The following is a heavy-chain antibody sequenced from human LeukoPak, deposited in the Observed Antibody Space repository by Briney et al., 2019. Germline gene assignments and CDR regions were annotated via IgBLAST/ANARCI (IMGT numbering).Heavy chain of an antibody. V-gene: IGHV4-59*01. J-gene: IGHJ3*02. CDR2: IYYSGST. CDR3: AQAKSGYDPLEAFDI. D-gene: IGHD5-12*01. Sequence: SETRSLTCTVSGGSISSYYWSWIRQPPGKGLEWIGYIYYSGSTNYNPSLKSRVTISVDTSKNQFSLKLSSVTAADTAVYYCAQAKSGYDPLEAFDIWGQGTMVTVSS. CDR1: GGSISSYY.